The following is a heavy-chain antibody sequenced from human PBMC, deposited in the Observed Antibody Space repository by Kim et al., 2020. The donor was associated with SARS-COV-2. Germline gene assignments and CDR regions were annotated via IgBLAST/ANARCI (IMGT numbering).Heavy chain of an antibody. CDR2: ISFDGKKS. CDR3: VRELSHSSTYFGY. V-gene: IGHV3-30*03. D-gene: IGHD6-13*01. Sequence: GGSLRLSCETSGFSFGGYDMHWVRQAPGKGPEWVAEISFDGKKSQYLESVRGRFTISRDKFKSSLYLELNSLRPGDTAVYYCVRELSHSSTYFGYWGQGTLVSVSS. CDR1: GFSFGGYD. J-gene: IGHJ4*02.